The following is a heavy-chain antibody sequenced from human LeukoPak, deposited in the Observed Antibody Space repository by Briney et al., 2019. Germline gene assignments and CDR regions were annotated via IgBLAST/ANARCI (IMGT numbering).Heavy chain of an antibody. CDR3: AREGATAMVTSFDY. CDR2: INPNSGGT. CDR1: GYTFTGYY. J-gene: IGHJ4*02. V-gene: IGHV1-2*02. D-gene: IGHD5-18*01. Sequence: ASVKVSCKASGYTFTGYYMHWVRQAPGQGLEWMGWINPNSGGTNYAQKFQGRVTMTRDTSISTAYMELSRLRSDDTAVYYCAREGATAMVTSFDYWGQGTLVTVSS.